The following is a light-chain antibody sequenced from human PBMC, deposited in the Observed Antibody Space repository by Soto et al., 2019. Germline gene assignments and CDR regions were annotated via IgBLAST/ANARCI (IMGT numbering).Light chain of an antibody. V-gene: IGKV3-20*01. CDR1: QTVSSNY. CDR3: RLYASSPST. J-gene: IGKJ5*01. Sequence: ENLLTESPGNMSLSPGDRATLSCRASQTVSSNYLAWYQQKPGQAPRLLIYGASSRATGIPDRFCGTVSGTDLTLTFGLLVPADLLVYYRRLYASSPSTFGQGTRLEIK. CDR2: GAS.